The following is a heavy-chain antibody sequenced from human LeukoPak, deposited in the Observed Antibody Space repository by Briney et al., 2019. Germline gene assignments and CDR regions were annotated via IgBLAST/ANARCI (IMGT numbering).Heavy chain of an antibody. Sequence: PSETLSLTCAVSGSSISNAYYWGWIRQPPGKGLEWIGYIYYSGSTNYNPSLKSRVTISVDTSENQFSLKLSSVTAADTAVYYCARGSDSVGYMDVWGKGTTVTVSS. CDR1: GSSISNAYY. CDR2: IYYSGST. V-gene: IGHV4-61*01. D-gene: IGHD3-10*01. CDR3: ARGSDSVGYMDV. J-gene: IGHJ6*03.